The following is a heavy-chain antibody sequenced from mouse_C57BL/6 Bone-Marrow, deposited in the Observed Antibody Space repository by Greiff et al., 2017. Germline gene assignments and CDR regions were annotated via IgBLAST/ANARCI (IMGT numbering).Heavy chain of an antibody. CDR3: ASELRFYWYCDV. D-gene: IGHD1-1*01. V-gene: IGHV3-6*01. CDR1: GYSITSGYY. CDR2: ISYDGSN. Sequence: ESGPGLVKPSQSLSLTCSVTGYSITSGYYWNWIRQFPGNKLEWMGYISYDGSNNYNPSLKNRISITRDTSKNQFFLKLNSVTTEDTATYYCASELRFYWYCDVWGTGTTVTVSS. J-gene: IGHJ1*03.